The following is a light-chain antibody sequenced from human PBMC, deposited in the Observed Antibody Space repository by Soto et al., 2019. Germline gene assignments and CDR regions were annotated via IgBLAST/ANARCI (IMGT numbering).Light chain of an antibody. J-gene: IGLJ2*01. CDR2: EVS. CDR3: SSYSSSSTQVV. V-gene: IGLV2-14*01. Sequence: QSVLTQPASVSGSPGQSITISCTGTSSDVGGYNYVSWYQQHPDKAPKLMIYEVSNRPSGVSNRFSGSKSGNTASLTISGLQAEDEADYYCSSYSSSSTQVVFGGGTKLTVL. CDR1: SSDVGGYNY.